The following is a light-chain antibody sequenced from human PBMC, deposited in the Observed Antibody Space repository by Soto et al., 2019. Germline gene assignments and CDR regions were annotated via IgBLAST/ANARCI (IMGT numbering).Light chain of an antibody. Sequence: EIVRTQSPATLSVSPGERATLSCRASPSVSSNLAWYQPKPGQAHSLLLYGASTRATGIPARFSGSGPGTDFTPTISSLEPEDFAVYYGQQRSNWPTITSGQGTRRENK. CDR2: GAS. CDR3: QQRSNWPTIT. J-gene: IGKJ5*01. V-gene: IGKV3-15*01. CDR1: PSVSSN.